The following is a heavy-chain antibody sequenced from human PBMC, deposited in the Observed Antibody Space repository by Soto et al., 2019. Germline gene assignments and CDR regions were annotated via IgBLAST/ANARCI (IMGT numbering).Heavy chain of an antibody. CDR2: INAGNGNT. CDR1: GYTFTSYA. Sequence: QVQLVQSGAEVKKPGASVKVSCKASGYTFTSYAMHWVRQAPGQRLEWMGWINAGNGNTKYSQKFQGRVTITRDTSASTAYMELSSLRSEDTAVYYCARDRVVVAATAYYYYYGMDVWGQGTTVTVSS. CDR3: ARDRVVVAATAYYYYYGMDV. J-gene: IGHJ6*02. D-gene: IGHD2-15*01. V-gene: IGHV1-3*01.